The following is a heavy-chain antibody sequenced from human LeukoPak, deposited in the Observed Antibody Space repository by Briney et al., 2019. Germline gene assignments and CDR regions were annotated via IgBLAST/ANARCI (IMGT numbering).Heavy chain of an antibody. CDR2: ISSSSNYI. Sequence: GSLRLSCAASGFTLSSSSMNWVRQAPGKGLEWVSSISSSSNYIYYADSVKGRFTISRDNAKHSLDLQMNNLRAEDAAVYYCARDSHYGYPSSWYHLVQIDYWGQGTLVTVSS. CDR1: GFTLSSSS. J-gene: IGHJ4*02. D-gene: IGHD6-13*01. CDR3: ARDSHYGYPSSWYHLVQIDY. V-gene: IGHV3-21*01.